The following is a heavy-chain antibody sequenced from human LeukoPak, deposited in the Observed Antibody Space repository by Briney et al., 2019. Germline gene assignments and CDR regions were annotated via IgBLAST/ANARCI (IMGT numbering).Heavy chain of an antibody. V-gene: IGHV4-31*03. Sequence: SETLSLTCTVSGGSISSGGYYWSWIRQHPGKGLEWIGYIYYSGSTYYNPSLKSRVTIPVDTSKNQFSLKLSSVTAADTAVYYCARGGIGGYDPRPYFDYWGQGTLVTVSS. CDR2: IYYSGST. CDR3: ARGGIGGYDPRPYFDY. D-gene: IGHD5-12*01. J-gene: IGHJ4*02. CDR1: GGSISSGGYY.